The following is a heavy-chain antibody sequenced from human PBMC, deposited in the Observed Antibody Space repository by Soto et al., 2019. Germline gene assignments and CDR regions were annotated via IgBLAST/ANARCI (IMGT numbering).Heavy chain of an antibody. Sequence: KPSETLSLTCTVSGGSISSYYWSWIRQPPGKGLEWIGYIYYSGSTNYNPSLKSRVTISVDTSKNQFSLKLSSVTAADTAVYYCARDFRKYYYDSSGYFPAVWGQGTLVTVSS. CDR1: GGSISSYY. J-gene: IGHJ4*02. CDR3: ARDFRKYYYDSSGYFPAV. V-gene: IGHV4-59*01. CDR2: IYYSGST. D-gene: IGHD3-22*01.